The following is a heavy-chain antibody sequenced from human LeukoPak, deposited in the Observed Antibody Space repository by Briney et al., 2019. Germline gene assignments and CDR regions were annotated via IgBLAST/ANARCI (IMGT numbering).Heavy chain of an antibody. V-gene: IGHV1-46*01. D-gene: IGHD1-1*01. J-gene: IGHJ5*02. CDR1: GYTFTRRY. Sequence: GALVKVSCKTSGYTFTRRYVHWVRQAPGQGLEWVGVIGPADGARSYAPRFQGRVTMTRDTSTSTVYMELSSLRSEDTAVYYCARDHSDTKPRPNWWFDPWGQGTLVIVSS. CDR3: ARDHSDTKPRPNWWFDP. CDR2: IGPADGAR.